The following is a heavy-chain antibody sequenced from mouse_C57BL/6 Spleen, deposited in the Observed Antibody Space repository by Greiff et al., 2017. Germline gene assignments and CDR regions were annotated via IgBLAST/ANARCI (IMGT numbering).Heavy chain of an antibody. J-gene: IGHJ2*01. Sequence: VKLMQPGAELVKPGASVKMSCKASGYTFTSYWITWVKQRPGQGLEWIGDIYPGSGSTNYNEKFKSKATLTVDTSSSTAYMQLSSLTSEDSAVYYCARGLAYDGYYDYWGQGTTLTVSS. CDR3: ARGLAYDGYYDY. D-gene: IGHD2-3*01. V-gene: IGHV1-55*01. CDR1: GYTFTSYW. CDR2: IYPGSGST.